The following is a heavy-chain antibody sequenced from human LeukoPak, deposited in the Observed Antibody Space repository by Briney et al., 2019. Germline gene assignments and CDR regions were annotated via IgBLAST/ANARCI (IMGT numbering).Heavy chain of an antibody. J-gene: IGHJ3*02. Sequence: AAVKVSCKASGYTFTSYGISWVRQAPGQGLEWMGWISAYNGNTNYAQKLQGRVTMTTDTSTSTAYMELRSLRSDDTAVYYCARGPSRSYLGAFDIWGQGTMVTVSS. CDR3: ARGPSRSYLGAFDI. V-gene: IGHV1-18*01. CDR2: ISAYNGNT. D-gene: IGHD1-26*01. CDR1: GYTFTSYG.